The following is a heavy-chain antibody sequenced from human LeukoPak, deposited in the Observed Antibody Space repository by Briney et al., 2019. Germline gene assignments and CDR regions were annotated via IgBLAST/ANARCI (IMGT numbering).Heavy chain of an antibody. CDR1: GFTFSDHY. D-gene: IGHD3-3*01. J-gene: IGHJ6*04. CDR3: ARDYDFWSGSRPPG. V-gene: IGHV3-11*04. CDR2: ISSSGSTI. Sequence: GGSLRLSCAASGFTFSDHYMSWIRQAPGKGLEWVSYISSSGSTIYYADSVEGRFTISRDNAKNSLYLQMNSLRAEDTAVYYCARDYDFWSGSRPPGWGKGTTVTVSS.